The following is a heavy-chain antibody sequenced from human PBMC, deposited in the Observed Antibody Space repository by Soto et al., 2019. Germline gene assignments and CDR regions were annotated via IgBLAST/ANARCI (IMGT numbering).Heavy chain of an antibody. V-gene: IGHV4-30-4*01. CDR1: GDSISNLDYF. CDR3: ARGRYCLTGRCFPNWFDS. CDR2: IYKSATT. Sequence: SETLSLTCSVSGDSISNLDYFWAWIRQPPGQALEYIGYIYKSATTYYNPSFESRVAVSVDTSKSQFSLNVTSVTAADTAVYFCARGRYCLTGRCFPNWFDSWGQGALVTVSS. D-gene: IGHD7-27*01. J-gene: IGHJ5*01.